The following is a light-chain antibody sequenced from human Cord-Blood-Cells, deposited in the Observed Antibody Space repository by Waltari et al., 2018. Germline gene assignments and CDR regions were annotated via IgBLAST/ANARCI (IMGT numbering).Light chain of an antibody. CDR1: SSDVGGYNY. CDR2: DVI. Sequence: QSALTQPASVSGSPGQSLTISCTGTSSDVGGYNYVSWYQQHPVKAPKLMIYDVINRPSGVSNRFSGSKSGNTASLTISGLQAEDEADYYCSSYTSSSTLVFGTGTKVTVL. CDR3: SSYTSSSTLV. V-gene: IGLV2-14*01. J-gene: IGLJ1*01.